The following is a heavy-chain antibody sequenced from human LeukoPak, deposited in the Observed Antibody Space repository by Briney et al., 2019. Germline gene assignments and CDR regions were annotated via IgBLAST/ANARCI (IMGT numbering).Heavy chain of an antibody. Sequence: SETLSLTCAVYGGSFSGYYWSWIRQPPGKGLEWIGEINHSGSTNYNPSLKSRVTISVDTSKNQFSLKLSSVTAADTAVYYCARGVYGGYYFDYWGQGTLVTVSS. CDR1: GGSFSGYY. V-gene: IGHV4-34*01. D-gene: IGHD3-16*01. CDR3: ARGVYGGYYFDY. CDR2: INHSGST. J-gene: IGHJ4*02.